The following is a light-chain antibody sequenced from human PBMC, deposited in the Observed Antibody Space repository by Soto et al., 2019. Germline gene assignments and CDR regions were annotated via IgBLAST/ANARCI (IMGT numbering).Light chain of an antibody. Sequence: EVVLTQSPATLSLSPGEGATLSCRASQSIGNYLAWYQQKPGQAPRVLIYGTSIRASGVPERFSGGGSGTDFTLTITRLEPEDFAVYYCQQYGSSLFTFGPGT. CDR3: QQYGSSLFT. CDR1: QSIGNY. V-gene: IGKV3-20*01. CDR2: GTS. J-gene: IGKJ3*01.